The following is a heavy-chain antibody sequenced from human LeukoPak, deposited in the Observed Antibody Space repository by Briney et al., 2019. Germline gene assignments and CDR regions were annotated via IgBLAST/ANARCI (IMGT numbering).Heavy chain of an antibody. CDR3: ARGSGSYFPGPP. J-gene: IGHJ5*02. CDR1: GGSISSGGYY. V-gene: IGHV4-30-4*08. CDR2: IYYSGST. D-gene: IGHD3-10*01. Sequence: SETLSLTCTVSGGSISSGGYYWSWIRQHPGKGLEWIGYIYYSGSTYYNPSLKSRVTISVNTSKNQFSLKLSSVTAADTAVYYCARGSGSYFPGPPWGQGTLVTVSS.